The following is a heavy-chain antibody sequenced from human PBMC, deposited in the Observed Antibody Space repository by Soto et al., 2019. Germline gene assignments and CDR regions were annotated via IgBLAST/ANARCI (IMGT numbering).Heavy chain of an antibody. CDR1: GYTFTGYY. Sequence: QVQLVQSGAEAKKPGASVKVSCKASGYTFTGYYMHWVRQAPGQGLEWMGWINPNSGGTNYAQKFQGWVTMTRDTSISTAYMELSRLRSDDTAVYYCARGGEGLRFLEWLLYLDYWGQGTLVTVSS. J-gene: IGHJ4*02. V-gene: IGHV1-2*04. D-gene: IGHD3-3*01. CDR3: ARGGEGLRFLEWLLYLDY. CDR2: INPNSGGT.